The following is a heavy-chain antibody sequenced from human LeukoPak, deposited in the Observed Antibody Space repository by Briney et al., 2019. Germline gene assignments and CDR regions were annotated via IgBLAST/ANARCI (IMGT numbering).Heavy chain of an antibody. J-gene: IGHJ5*02. CDR2: IYYSGST. CDR3: ARDNGAQFDP. V-gene: IGHV4-59*13. Sequence: PSETLSLTCTVSGGSISSYYWSWIRQPPGKGLEWIGYIYYSGSTNYNPSLTSRVTISVDTSKNQFSLKLSSVTAADTAVYYCARDNGAQFDPWGQGTLVTVSS. CDR1: GGSISSYY.